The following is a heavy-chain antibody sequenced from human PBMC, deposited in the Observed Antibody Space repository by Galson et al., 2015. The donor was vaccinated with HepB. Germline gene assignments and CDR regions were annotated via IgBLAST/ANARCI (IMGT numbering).Heavy chain of an antibody. J-gene: IGHJ4*02. CDR1: GFTFSNYW. Sequence: SLRLSCAASGFTFSNYWMTWVRQAPGKGLEWVANIQQDGSEKYYVDSVRGRFTIFRDNSKNTLYLQMNSLRAEDTAVYYCARDQRSVALDYWGQGTLVTVSS. D-gene: IGHD6-19*01. CDR2: IQQDGSEK. CDR3: ARDQRSVALDY. V-gene: IGHV3-7*01.